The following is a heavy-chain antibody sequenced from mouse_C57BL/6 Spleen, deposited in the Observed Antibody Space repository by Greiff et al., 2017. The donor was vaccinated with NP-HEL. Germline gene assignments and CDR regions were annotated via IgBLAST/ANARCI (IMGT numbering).Heavy chain of an antibody. Sequence: EVKLVESGGGLVKPGGSLKLSCAASGFTFSDYGMHWVRQAPEKGLEWVAYISSGSSTIYYADTVKGRFTISRDNAKNTLFLQMTSLRSEDTAMYYCARGGGDSYYAMDYWGQGTSVTVSS. J-gene: IGHJ4*01. D-gene: IGHD2-13*01. CDR1: GFTFSDYG. CDR2: ISSGSSTI. CDR3: ARGGGDSYYAMDY. V-gene: IGHV5-17*01.